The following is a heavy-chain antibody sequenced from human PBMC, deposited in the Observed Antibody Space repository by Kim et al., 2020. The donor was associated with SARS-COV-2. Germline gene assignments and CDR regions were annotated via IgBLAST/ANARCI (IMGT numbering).Heavy chain of an antibody. CDR2: ISYSGST. V-gene: IGHV4-59*13. Sequence: SETLSLTCTVSGGSISSYYWSWIRQPPGKGLEWIGYISYSGSTNYNPSLKSRVTISVVTSKNQFSLNLSSVTAADTAVYYCSRPFIRWSLNGLYYYYGM. CDR1: GGSISSYY. J-gene: IGHJ6*01. CDR3: SRPFIRWSLNGLYYYYGM. D-gene: IGHD1-26*01.